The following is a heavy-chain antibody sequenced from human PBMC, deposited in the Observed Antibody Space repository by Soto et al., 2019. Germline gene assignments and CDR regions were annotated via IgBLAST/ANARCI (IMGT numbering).Heavy chain of an antibody. CDR1: GDSVSSNIAA. CDR2: TYHRSKWYH. V-gene: IGHV6-1*01. Sequence: SQTLSLTCAISGDSVSSNIAAWNWIRQSPSRGLEWLGRTYHRSKWYHDYADSVKSRITINPDTSKNQFSLHLNSVTPEDTAVYYCVRQSSDSAHYYGLDVWGQGTTVTVSS. D-gene: IGHD2-21*02. CDR3: VRQSSDSAHYYGLDV. J-gene: IGHJ6*02.